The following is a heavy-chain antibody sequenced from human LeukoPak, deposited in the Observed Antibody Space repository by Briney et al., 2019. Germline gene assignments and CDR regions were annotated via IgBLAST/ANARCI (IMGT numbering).Heavy chain of an antibody. V-gene: IGHV3-74*01. Sequence: GGSLRLSCAASGFTFSNAWMSWVRQAPGKGLVWVSRINSDGSSTGYADSVKGRFTISRDNAKNTVYLQMNSLRAEDTAVYYCARDHYYYYMDVWGKGTTVTISS. J-gene: IGHJ6*03. CDR1: GFTFSNAW. CDR3: ARDHYYYYMDV. CDR2: INSDGSST.